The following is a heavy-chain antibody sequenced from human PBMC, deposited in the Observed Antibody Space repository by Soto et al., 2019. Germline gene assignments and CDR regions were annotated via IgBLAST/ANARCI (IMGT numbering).Heavy chain of an antibody. CDR1: GGSISSYY. D-gene: IGHD3-16*01. CDR3: ARARRGPDHYYYYYMDV. J-gene: IGHJ6*03. Sequence: SETLSLTCTVSGGSISSYYWSWIRQPPGKGLEWIGYIYYSGSTNYNPSLKSRVTISVDTSKNQFSLKLSSVTAADTAVYYCARARRGPDHYYYYYMDVWGKGTTVTVSS. V-gene: IGHV4-59*01. CDR2: IYYSGST.